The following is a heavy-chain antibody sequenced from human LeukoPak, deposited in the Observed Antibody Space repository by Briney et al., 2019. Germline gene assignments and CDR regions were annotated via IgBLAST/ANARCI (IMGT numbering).Heavy chain of an antibody. V-gene: IGHV4-31*03. Sequence: SQTLSLTCTVSGGSISSGDYYWSWIRQLPGKGLEWIGYMYYSGSTYYNPSLKSRITISIDTSKNQFSLELSSVTAADTAVYYCARGIYRVRGLVGGFDYWAREPWSPSPQ. J-gene: IGHJ4*02. D-gene: IGHD3-16*02. CDR3: ARGIYRVRGLVGGFDY. CDR1: GGSISSGDYY. CDR2: MYYSGST.